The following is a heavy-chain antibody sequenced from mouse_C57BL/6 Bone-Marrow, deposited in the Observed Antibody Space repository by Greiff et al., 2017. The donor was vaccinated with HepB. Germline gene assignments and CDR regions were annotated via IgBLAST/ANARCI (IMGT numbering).Heavy chain of an antibody. CDR2: ISSGSSTI. Sequence: DVMLVESGGGLVKPGGSLKLSCAASGFTFSDYGMHWVRQAPEKGLEWVAYISSGSSTIYYADTVKGRFTISRDNAKNTLFLQMTSLRSEDTAMYYCARMWDYGSSYVDYWGQGTTLTVSS. CDR3: ARMWDYGSSYVDY. V-gene: IGHV5-17*01. CDR1: GFTFSDYG. D-gene: IGHD1-1*01. J-gene: IGHJ2*01.